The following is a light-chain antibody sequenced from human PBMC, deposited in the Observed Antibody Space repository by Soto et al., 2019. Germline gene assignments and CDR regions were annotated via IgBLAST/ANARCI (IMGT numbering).Light chain of an antibody. Sequence: QSVLTQPRSVSGSPGQSVTISCTGASSIVGAYNLVSWYQQHPGKAPKLLIYDASQRPSGVPDRFSGSKSGNTASLTISGLQADDEAYYYCSYAGSYTWVFGGGNKVTVL. CDR3: CSYAGSYTWV. CDR2: DAS. CDR1: SSIVGAYNL. J-gene: IGLJ3*02. V-gene: IGLV2-11*01.